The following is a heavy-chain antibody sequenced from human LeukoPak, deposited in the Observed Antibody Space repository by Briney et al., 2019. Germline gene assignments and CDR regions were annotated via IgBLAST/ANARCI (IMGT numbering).Heavy chain of an antibody. V-gene: IGHV3-23*01. CDR3: AKDLAPHTIFGVAIHY. CDR2: ISGSGGST. D-gene: IGHD3-3*01. Sequence: GGSLRLSCAASGFTFSSYAMSWVRQAPGKGLEWVSIISGSGGSTYYAGSVKGRFTISRDNSKNTLYLQMNSLRAEDTAIYYCAKDLAPHTIFGVAIHYWGQGTLVTVSS. CDR1: GFTFSSYA. J-gene: IGHJ4*02.